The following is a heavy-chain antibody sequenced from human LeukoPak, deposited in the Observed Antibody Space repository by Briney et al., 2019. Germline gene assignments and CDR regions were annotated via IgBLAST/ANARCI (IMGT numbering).Heavy chain of an antibody. J-gene: IGHJ4*02. CDR2: IKQDGSEK. CDR3: ARDYAGPYNYGSSGYYRGYFDY. V-gene: IGHV3-7*01. CDR1: GFTFSSYW. Sequence: GGSLRLSCAASGFTFSSYWMSWVRQAPGKGLEWVANIKQDGSEKYYVDSVKGRFTISRDNAKNSLYLQMNSLRAEDTAVYYCARDYAGPYNYGSSGYYRGYFDYWGQGTLVTFSS. D-gene: IGHD3-22*01.